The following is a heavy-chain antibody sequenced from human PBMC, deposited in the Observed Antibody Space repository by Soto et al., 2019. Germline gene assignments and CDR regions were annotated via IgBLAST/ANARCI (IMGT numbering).Heavy chain of an antibody. V-gene: IGHV3-21*01. Sequence: GGSLRLSCAASGFTFSSYSMNWVRQAPGKGLEWVSSISSSSSYIYYADSVKGRFTISRDNAKNSLYLQMNSLRAEDTAVYYCASFSRDCSGGSCYFMTLFDYWGQGTLVTVSS. CDR2: ISSSSSYI. J-gene: IGHJ4*02. D-gene: IGHD2-15*01. CDR3: ASFSRDCSGGSCYFMTLFDY. CDR1: GFTFSSYS.